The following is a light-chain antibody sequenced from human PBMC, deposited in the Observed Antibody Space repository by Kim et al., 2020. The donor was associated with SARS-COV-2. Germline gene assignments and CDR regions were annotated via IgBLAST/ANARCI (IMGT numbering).Light chain of an antibody. Sequence: ASVGDRVTITCRASQGISNYLAWYQQRPGEVPQLLIYSTSTLQSGVPSRFGGSGSGTDFTLTITSLQPEDVATYYCQKCDSAPFTFGPGTKVNIK. CDR2: STS. CDR1: QGISNY. J-gene: IGKJ3*01. CDR3: QKCDSAPFT. V-gene: IGKV1-27*01.